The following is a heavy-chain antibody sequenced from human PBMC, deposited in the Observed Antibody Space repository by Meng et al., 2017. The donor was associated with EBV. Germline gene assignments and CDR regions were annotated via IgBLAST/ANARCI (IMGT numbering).Heavy chain of an antibody. J-gene: IGHJ5*02. D-gene: IGHD6-13*01. Sequence: QVQVVESGAELENAGALVMVSCKPSGYPFTNYHMHRVRQAPGQGLDWMGIINPSGGSTSYEQKFQGRVTMARDTSTSTVYMELSSLRSEDTAVYYCARNGIAAWGWFDPWGQGTLVTVSS. CDR3: ARNGIAAWGWFDP. V-gene: IGHV1-46*01. CDR1: GYPFTNYH. CDR2: INPSGGST.